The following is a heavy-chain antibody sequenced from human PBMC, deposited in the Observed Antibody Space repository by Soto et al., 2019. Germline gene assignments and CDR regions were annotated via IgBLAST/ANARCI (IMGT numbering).Heavy chain of an antibody. Sequence: SEPLSLTCTVSGGSISSYYWSWIRQPPGKGLEWIGYIYYSGSTNYNPSLKSRVTISVDTSKNQFSLKLSSVTAADTAVYYCARHFWSTAAMWSNWFDPWGQGTLVTVSS. CDR2: IYYSGST. CDR1: GGSISSYY. D-gene: IGHD2-2*01. V-gene: IGHV4-59*08. J-gene: IGHJ5*02. CDR3: ARHFWSTAAMWSNWFDP.